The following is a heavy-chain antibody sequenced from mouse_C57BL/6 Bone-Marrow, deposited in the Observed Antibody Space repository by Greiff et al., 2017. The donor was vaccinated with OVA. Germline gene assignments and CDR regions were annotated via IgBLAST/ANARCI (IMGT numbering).Heavy chain of an antibody. D-gene: IGHD3-2*02. CDR1: GFTFNTYA. Sequence: EVQLVESGGGLVQPKGSLKLSCAASGFTFNTYAMHWVRQAPGKGLEWVARIRSKSSNYATYYADSVKDRFTISRDDSQSMLYLQMNNLKTEDTAMYYCVRDETAQATGDYDYWGQGTTLTVSS. J-gene: IGHJ2*01. CDR2: IRSKSSNYAT. V-gene: IGHV10-3*01. CDR3: VRDETAQATGDYDY.